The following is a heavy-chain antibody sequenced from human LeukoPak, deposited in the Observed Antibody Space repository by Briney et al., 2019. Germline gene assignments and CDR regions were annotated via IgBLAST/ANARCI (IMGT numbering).Heavy chain of an antibody. Sequence: PSETLSLTCTVSGDSIRNFYWNWIRQSPGKGLEWIGYIYQSGNTNYNPSLKSRLTMSIDTSKNQFSMNLNSVPAADTAVYYCARATYGSGSYYVVNFDYWGQGTLVTVSS. CDR3: ARATYGSGSYYVVNFDY. CDR1: GDSIRNFY. CDR2: IYQSGNT. J-gene: IGHJ4*02. D-gene: IGHD3-10*01. V-gene: IGHV4-59*01.